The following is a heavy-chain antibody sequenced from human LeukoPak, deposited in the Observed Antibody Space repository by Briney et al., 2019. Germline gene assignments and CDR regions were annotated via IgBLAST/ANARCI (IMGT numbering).Heavy chain of an antibody. V-gene: IGHV4-39*01. D-gene: IGHD2-15*01. CDR3: ARHPCSGGSCPLDYYYYYGMDV. Sequence: SQTLSLTCTVSGRFISSSSYYWGWIREPPGKGLEWIGSIYYSGSTYYNPSLKSRVTISVDTTKNQSSLKLRSVTDADTAVYYCARHPCSGGSCPLDYYYYYGMDVWGQGTTVTVSS. CDR1: GRFISSSSYY. CDR2: IYYSGST. J-gene: IGHJ6*02.